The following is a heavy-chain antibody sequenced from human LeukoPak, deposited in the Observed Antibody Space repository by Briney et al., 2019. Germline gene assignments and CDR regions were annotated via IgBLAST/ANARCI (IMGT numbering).Heavy chain of an antibody. V-gene: IGHV1-58*02. D-gene: IGHD3-22*01. J-gene: IGHJ3*02. CDR3: AADGSSGYYPRDYAFDI. Sequence: SVNVSCKPSGFTFSNSAMQRVGQARGQRREWIGWTVVGSGNTNYAQKFQERVTITRDMSTSTAYMELSSLRSEDTAVYYCAADGSSGYYPRDYAFDIWGQGTMVTVSS. CDR1: GFTFSNSA. CDR2: TVVGSGNT.